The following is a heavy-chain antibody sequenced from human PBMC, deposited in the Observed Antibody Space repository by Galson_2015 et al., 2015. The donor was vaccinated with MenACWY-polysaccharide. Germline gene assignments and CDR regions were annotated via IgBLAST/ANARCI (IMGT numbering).Heavy chain of an antibody. CDR1: GFTFSSYG. CDR2: ISYDGSNK. V-gene: IGHV3-30*18. CDR3: AKDRRFWSGYFRGMDV. J-gene: IGHJ6*02. Sequence: SLRLSCAASGFTFSSYGMHWVRQAPGKGLEWVAVISYDGSNKYYADSVKGRFTISRDNSKNTLYLQMNSLRAEDTAVYYCAKDRRFWSGYFRGMDVWGQGTTVTVSS. D-gene: IGHD3-3*01.